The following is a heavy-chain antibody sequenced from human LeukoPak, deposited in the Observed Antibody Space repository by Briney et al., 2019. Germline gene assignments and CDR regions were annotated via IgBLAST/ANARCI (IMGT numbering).Heavy chain of an antibody. J-gene: IGHJ5*02. CDR3: AREMVGATGNWFDP. CDR2: IYSGGST. Sequence: GGSLRLSCAASGFTVSSNYMSWVRQAPGKGLEWVSVIYSGGSTYYADSVKGRFTISRDNSRNTLYLQMNSLSAEDTAVYYCAREMVGATGNWFDPWGQGTLVTVSS. D-gene: IGHD1-26*01. CDR1: GFTVSSNY. V-gene: IGHV3-53*01.